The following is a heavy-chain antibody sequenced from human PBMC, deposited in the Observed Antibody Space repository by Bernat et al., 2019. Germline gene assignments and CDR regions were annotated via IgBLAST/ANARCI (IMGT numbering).Heavy chain of an antibody. V-gene: IGHV3-64D*06. J-gene: IGHJ4*02. CDR2: ISSNGGST. CDR1: GFTFSSYA. Sequence: EVQLVESGGGLVQPGGSLRLSCSASGFTFSSYAMHWVRQAPGKGLEYVSAISSNGGSTYYADSVKGRFTISRDNSKNTLYLQMSSLTAEDTAVYYCVKDVPCSSTSCHGAYFDYWGQGTLVTVSS. CDR3: VKDVPCSSTSCHGAYFDY. D-gene: IGHD2-2*01.